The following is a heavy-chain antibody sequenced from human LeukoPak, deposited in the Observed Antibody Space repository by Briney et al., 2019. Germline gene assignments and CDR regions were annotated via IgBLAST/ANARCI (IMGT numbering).Heavy chain of an antibody. CDR1: AYSISSGYY. CDR3: ARHSSSSLNFDY. J-gene: IGHJ4*02. CDR2: IYHSGST. V-gene: IGHV4-38-2*01. Sequence: MASETLSLTCAVSAYSISSGYYWGWIRQPPGKGLEWIGNIYHSGSTYYNPSLKSRVTISVDTSKNQFSLNLSSVTAADTAVYYCARHSSSSLNFDYWGQGTLVTVSS. D-gene: IGHD6-6*01.